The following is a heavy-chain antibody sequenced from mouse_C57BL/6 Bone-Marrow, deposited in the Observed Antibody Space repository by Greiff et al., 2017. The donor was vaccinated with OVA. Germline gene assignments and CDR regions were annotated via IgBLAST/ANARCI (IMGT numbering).Heavy chain of an antibody. CDR1: GYTFTSYW. J-gene: IGHJ3*01. Sequence: VQLQQPGAELVMPGASVKLSCKASGYTFTSYWMHWVKQRPGQGLEWIGEIDPSDSYTNYNQKFKGKSTLTVDKSSSTAYMQLSSLTSEDSAVYYCARLDYGSSYRFAYWGQGTLVTVSA. CDR2: IDPSDSYT. CDR3: ARLDYGSSYRFAY. D-gene: IGHD1-1*01. V-gene: IGHV1-69*01.